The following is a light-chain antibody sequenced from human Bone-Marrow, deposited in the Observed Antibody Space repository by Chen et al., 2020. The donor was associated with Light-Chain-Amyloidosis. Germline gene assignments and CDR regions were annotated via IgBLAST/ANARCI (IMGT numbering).Light chain of an antibody. CDR1: HDITNS. V-gene: IGKV1-33*01. J-gene: IGKJ4*01. CDR2: DAS. CDR3: QQSDNFPLT. Sequence: DIQMTLSPSSLAQSVCDRVTITCQASHDITNSLNWFQQKQGKVPKLLIYDASNLETGVPSRFSGSGSGTDFTFPITSLHPEDFATYYCQQSDNFPLTFGGGTTVDIK.